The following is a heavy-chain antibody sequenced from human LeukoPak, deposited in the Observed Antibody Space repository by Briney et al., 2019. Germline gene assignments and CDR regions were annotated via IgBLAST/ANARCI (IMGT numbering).Heavy chain of an antibody. D-gene: IGHD2-21*01. J-gene: IGHJ3*02. V-gene: IGHV3-23*01. CDR3: AKDREFVDAFDI. Sequence: GGSLRLSCAASGFTFSSYGMSWVRQAPGKGLEWVSAISGSGGSTYYADSVKGRFTISRDNSKNTLYLKMNSLRAEDTAVYYCAKDREFVDAFDIWGQGTMVTVSS. CDR2: ISGSGGST. CDR1: GFTFSSYG.